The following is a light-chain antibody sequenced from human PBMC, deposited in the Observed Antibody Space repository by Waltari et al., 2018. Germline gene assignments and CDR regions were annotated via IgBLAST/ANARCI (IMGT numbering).Light chain of an antibody. CDR3: QQRSSWPPNYT. Sequence: EIVLPQSPATLSLSPGDRATLSCRASQSISGYLAWYQQRPGQAPRLLIYDASHRAAGIPARFSVSGSGTDFTLTISNLEPEDFAVYYCQQRSSWPPNYTFGQGTKLEFK. V-gene: IGKV3-11*01. CDR2: DAS. CDR1: QSISGY. J-gene: IGKJ2*01.